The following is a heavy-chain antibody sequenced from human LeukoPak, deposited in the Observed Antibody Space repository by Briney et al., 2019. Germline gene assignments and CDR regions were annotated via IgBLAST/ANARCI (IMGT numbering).Heavy chain of an antibody. CDR2: IYYSGSA. J-gene: IGHJ4*02. D-gene: IGHD6-13*01. V-gene: IGHV4-59*08. CDR3: ARATYSSSWYYLDY. CDR1: GGSFSGYY. Sequence: SETLSLTCAVYGGSFSGYYWSWIRQPPGKGLEWIGDIYYSGSANYNPSLMSRVTISVDTSKNQFSLKLSSVTAADTAVYYCARATYSSSWYYLDYWGQGTLVTVSS.